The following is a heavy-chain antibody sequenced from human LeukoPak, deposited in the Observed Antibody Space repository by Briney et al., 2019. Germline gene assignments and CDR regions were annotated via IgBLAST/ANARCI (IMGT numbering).Heavy chain of an antibody. CDR3: ARGPLGHRTDYYYYMDV. CDR1: GFTFSSYG. J-gene: IGHJ6*03. CDR2: ISGSGGRT. D-gene: IGHD3-16*01. V-gene: IGHV3-23*01. Sequence: PGGTLRLSCAASGFTFSSYGMNWVRQAPGKGLEWVSGISGSGGRTYYADSVKGRFTIPRDNSKNSLYLQMNSLRAEDTAVYYCARGPLGHRTDYYYYMDVWGKGTTVTVSS.